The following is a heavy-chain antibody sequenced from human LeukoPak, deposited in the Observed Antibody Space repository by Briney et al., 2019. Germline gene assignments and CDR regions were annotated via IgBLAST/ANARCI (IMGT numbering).Heavy chain of an antibody. V-gene: IGHV3-23*01. CDR2: FSGSGDNT. J-gene: IGHJ3*02. D-gene: IGHD6-19*01. CDR3: AKGRGSSGWAGGFDI. CDR1: GFTFSSYA. Sequence: GGSLRLSCAASGFTFSSYAMSWVRQAPGKGLEWVSTFSGSGDNTYYADSVKGRFTIPRDNSKNTVYLQMNSLRGEATAVYYCAKGRGSSGWAGGFDIWGQGTMVTVSS.